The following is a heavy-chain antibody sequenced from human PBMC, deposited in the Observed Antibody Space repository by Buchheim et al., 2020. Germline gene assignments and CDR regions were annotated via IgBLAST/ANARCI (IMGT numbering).Heavy chain of an antibody. CDR2: ISGSGGST. CDR1: GFTFSSYA. V-gene: IGHV3-23*01. J-gene: IGHJ6*02. D-gene: IGHD6-19*01. CDR3: AKDRSSGWYWGQYGMDV. Sequence: EVQLLESGGGLVQPGGSLRLSCAASGFTFSSYAMSWVRQAPGKGLEWVSAISGSGGSTYYADSVKGRVTISRDNSKNTLYLQMNSLRAEDTAVYYCAKDRSSGWYWGQYGMDVWGQGTT.